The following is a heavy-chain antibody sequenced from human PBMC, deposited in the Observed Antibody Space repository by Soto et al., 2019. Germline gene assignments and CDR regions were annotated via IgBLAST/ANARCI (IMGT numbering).Heavy chain of an antibody. CDR1: GVTFSSYA. D-gene: IGHD2-2*01. V-gene: IGHV1-69*13. CDR3: AREAVCSSTSCQIGY. CDR2: IIPIFGTA. J-gene: IGHJ4*02. Sequence: SVKVSCKASGVTFSSYAISWVRQAPGQGLEWMGGIIPIFGTANYAQKFQGRVTITADESTSTAYMELSSLRSEDTAVYYCAREAVCSSTSCQIGYWGQGTLVTVSS.